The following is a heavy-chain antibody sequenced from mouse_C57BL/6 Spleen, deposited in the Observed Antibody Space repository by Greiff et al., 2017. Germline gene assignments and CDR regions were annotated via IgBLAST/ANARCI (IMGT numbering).Heavy chain of an antibody. CDR1: GYTFTDYY. J-gene: IGHJ2*01. CDR3: ARPGRELYYFDY. CDR2: INPNNGGT. Sequence: VQLQQSGPELVKPGASVKISCKASGYTFTDYYMNWVKQSHGKSLEWIGDINPNNGGTSYNQKFKGKATLTVDKSSSTAYMELRSLTSEDSAVYYCARPGRELYYFDYWGQGTTLTVSS. V-gene: IGHV1-26*01. D-gene: IGHD3-3*01.